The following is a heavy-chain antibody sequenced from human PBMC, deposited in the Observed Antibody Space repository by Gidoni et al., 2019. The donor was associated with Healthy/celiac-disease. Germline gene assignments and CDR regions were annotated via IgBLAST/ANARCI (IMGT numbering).Heavy chain of an antibody. Sequence: EVQLVESGGGLVQPGRSLRLSCAASGFTFDDYAMHWVRQAPGKGLEWVSGISGNSGSIGYADSVKGRFTISRDNAKNSLYLQMNSLRAEDTALYYCAKDSTYYYDSSGYWDYWGQGTLVTVSS. D-gene: IGHD3-22*01. CDR1: GFTFDDYA. CDR2: ISGNSGSI. V-gene: IGHV3-9*01. J-gene: IGHJ4*02. CDR3: AKDSTYYYDSSGYWDY.